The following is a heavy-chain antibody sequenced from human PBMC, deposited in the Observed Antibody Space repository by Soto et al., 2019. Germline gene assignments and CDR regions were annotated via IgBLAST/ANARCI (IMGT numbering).Heavy chain of an antibody. CDR2: ISSSSSYI. CDR1: GFTFSSYS. D-gene: IGHD3-3*01. Sequence: GSLRLSCAASGFTFSSYSMNWVRQAPGKGLEWVSSISSSSSYIYYADSVKGRFTISRDNAKNSLYLQMNSLRAEDTAVYYCASDLYYDFWSGYYNNYYYYYGMDVWGQGTTVTVSS. J-gene: IGHJ6*02. CDR3: ASDLYYDFWSGYYNNYYYYYGMDV. V-gene: IGHV3-21*01.